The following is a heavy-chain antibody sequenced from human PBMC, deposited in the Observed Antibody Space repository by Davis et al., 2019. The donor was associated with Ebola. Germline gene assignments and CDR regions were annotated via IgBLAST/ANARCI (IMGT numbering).Heavy chain of an antibody. V-gene: IGHV3-23*01. J-gene: IGHJ4*02. CDR1: GFTFSNYA. Sequence: GGSLRLSCAASGFTFSNYAMTWVRQAPGKGLEWVATINDNGATSYYADSVRGRFTISRDDSKNTVFLQMNSLRAEDTAIYYCARNWKCKHWGQGTLVIVSS. D-gene: IGHD1-1*01. CDR2: INDNGATS. CDR3: ARNWKCKH.